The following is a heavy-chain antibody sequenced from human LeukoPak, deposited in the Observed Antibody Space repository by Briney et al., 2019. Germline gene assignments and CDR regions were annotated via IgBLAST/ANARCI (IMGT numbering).Heavy chain of an antibody. CDR3: ARVHNTVH. CDR2: IKSGSPII. V-gene: IGHV3-11*04. CDR1: GFSLSDYY. D-gene: IGHD4-11*01. J-gene: IGHJ4*02. Sequence: PGGSLRLSCAASGFSLSDYYVTWLRQVPGKGLEWPSYIKSGSPIIFYADSVKGRFSVSRDNANNSVHLQMTNLRDDDTAVYYCARVHNTVHWGQGVQVTVSS.